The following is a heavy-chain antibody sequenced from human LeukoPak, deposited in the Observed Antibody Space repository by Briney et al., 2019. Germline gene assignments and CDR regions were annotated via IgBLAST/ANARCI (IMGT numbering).Heavy chain of an antibody. V-gene: IGHV3-33*01. CDR1: GFTFSSYG. J-gene: IGHJ4*02. CDR3: ARGPRRGDSSGYYYGVY. CDR2: IWYDGSNK. D-gene: IGHD3-22*01. Sequence: GRSLRLSCAASGFTFSSYGMHWVRRAPGKGLEWVAVIWYDGSNKYYADSVKGRFTISRDNSKNTLYLQMNSLRAEDTAVYYCARGPRRGDSSGYYYGVYWGQGTLVTVSS.